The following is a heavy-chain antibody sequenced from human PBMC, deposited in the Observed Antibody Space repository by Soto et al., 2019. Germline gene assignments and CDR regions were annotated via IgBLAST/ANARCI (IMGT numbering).Heavy chain of an antibody. V-gene: IGHV3-33*01. CDR3: ARAIKGYCSSTSCYEVYYYYYYMDV. D-gene: IGHD2-2*01. Sequence: GWSLRLSCAASGFSFSSYGMHWVRQAPGKGLEWVAVIWYDGSNKYYADSVKGRFTISRDNSKNTLYLQMNSLRAEDTAVYYCARAIKGYCSSTSCYEVYYYYYYMDVWGKGTTVTVAS. J-gene: IGHJ6*03. CDR1: GFSFSSYG. CDR2: IWYDGSNK.